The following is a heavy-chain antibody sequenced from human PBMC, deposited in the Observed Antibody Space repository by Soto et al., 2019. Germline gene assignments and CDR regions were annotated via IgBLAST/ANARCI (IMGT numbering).Heavy chain of an antibody. Sequence: QVQLQESGPGLVTPSETLSLTCTVSGDSVGNENYYWAWIRQSPGKGLEWIRYIYYSGTTNYNSHFKSRVTLSVDTSRNQFSLSLTSLTAADTAVYFCARSQRGRTAFTFDYWGQGVLVTVSS. J-gene: IGHJ4*02. CDR2: IYYSGTT. CDR1: GDSVGNENYY. V-gene: IGHV4-61*01. CDR3: ARSQRGRTAFTFDY. D-gene: IGHD1-26*01.